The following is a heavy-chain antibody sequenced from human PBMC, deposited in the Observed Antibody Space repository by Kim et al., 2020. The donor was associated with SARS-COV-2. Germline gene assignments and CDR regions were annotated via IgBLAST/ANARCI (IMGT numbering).Heavy chain of an antibody. V-gene: IGHV3-30-3*01. Sequence: GGSLRLSCAASGFTFSSCAMNWVRQAPGKGLEWVAVISYDGSNKNYADSVKGRFTISRDNSKNTLYLQMNSLRAEDTALYYCARDPLSVLRCGTYSYYGMDVWGQGTTVTVSS. CDR1: GFTFSSCA. J-gene: IGHJ6*02. D-gene: IGHD2-21*01. CDR3: ARDPLSVLRCGTYSYYGMDV. CDR2: ISYDGSNK.